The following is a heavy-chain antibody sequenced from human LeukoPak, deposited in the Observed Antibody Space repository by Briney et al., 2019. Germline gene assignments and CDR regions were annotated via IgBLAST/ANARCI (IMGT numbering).Heavy chain of an antibody. J-gene: IGHJ4*02. D-gene: IGHD3-22*01. CDR1: GFTFSSYS. Sequence: HPGGSLRLSCVVSGFTFSSYSMNWVSQAPGKGLEWVSYISSSSSTIYYADSVKGRFTISRDNAKNSLYLQMNSLRAEDTAVYYCARDKGISGYSIDHWGQGTLVTVSS. V-gene: IGHV3-48*01. CDR2: ISSSSSTI. CDR3: ARDKGISGYSIDH.